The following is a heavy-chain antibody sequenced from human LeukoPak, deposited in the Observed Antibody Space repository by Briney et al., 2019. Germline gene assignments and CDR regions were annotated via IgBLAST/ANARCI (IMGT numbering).Heavy chain of an antibody. Sequence: GGSLRLSCTASGFTLDGYTMHWVRLAPGKGLEWVSSITSSSNHIYYSASVRGRSTISRDNAKESLYLQMNSLRAEDTAVYYCAREAHCTDGVCYLNYFDFWGQGTLVTVSS. CDR2: ITSSSNHI. J-gene: IGHJ4*02. CDR1: GFTLDGYT. V-gene: IGHV3-21*01. CDR3: AREAHCTDGVCYLNYFDF. D-gene: IGHD2-8*01.